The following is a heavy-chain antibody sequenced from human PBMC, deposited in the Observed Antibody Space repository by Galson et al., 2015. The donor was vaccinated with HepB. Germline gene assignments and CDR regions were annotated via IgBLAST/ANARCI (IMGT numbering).Heavy chain of an antibody. CDR3: ARLGYCSSTSCYTLFCDY. CDR1: GFTFSSYG. Sequence: LRLSCAASGFTFSSYGMHWVRQAPGKGLEWVANIKQDGSEKYYVDSVKGRFTISRDNAKNSLYLQMNSLRAEDTAVYYCARLGYCSSTSCYTLFCDYWGQGTLVTVSS. J-gene: IGHJ4*02. V-gene: IGHV3-7*01. CDR2: IKQDGSEK. D-gene: IGHD2-2*02.